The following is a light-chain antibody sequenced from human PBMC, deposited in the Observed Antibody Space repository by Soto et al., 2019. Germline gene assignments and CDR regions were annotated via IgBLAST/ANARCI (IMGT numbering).Light chain of an antibody. CDR2: GAS. CDR3: QKYNNWPWT. Sequence: EIVMTQSPATLSVSPGERATLSCRASQSVSSNLAWYQQKPGQAPRLLSYGASTRATGIPARFSGSGSWTEFTLTISSLQSEDFAVYYCQKYNNWPWTFGQGTKVEIK. V-gene: IGKV3-15*01. J-gene: IGKJ1*01. CDR1: QSVSSN.